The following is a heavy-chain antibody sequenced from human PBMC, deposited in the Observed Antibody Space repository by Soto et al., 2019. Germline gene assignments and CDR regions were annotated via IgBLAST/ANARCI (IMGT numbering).Heavy chain of an antibody. J-gene: IGHJ4*02. CDR3: ADLTWNGYYLP. Sequence: EVRLVASGGGLVQPGGSLRLSCAASGFSLSDHYMDWVRQARGKGLDWVGRITNEAYSFTTDYAASVKGRFTISRDDSQNSLYLQMNSLKTEDTAVYYCADLTWNGYYLPWGQGTLITVSS. CDR2: ITNEAYSFTT. V-gene: IGHV3-72*01. CDR1: GFSLSDHY. D-gene: IGHD3-3*01.